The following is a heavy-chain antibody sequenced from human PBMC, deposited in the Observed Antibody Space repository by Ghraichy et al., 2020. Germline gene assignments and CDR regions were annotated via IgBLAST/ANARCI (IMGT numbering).Heavy chain of an antibody. V-gene: IGHV3-74*01. J-gene: IGHJ4*02. D-gene: IGHD2-15*01. Sequence: AGSLRLSCAASGFTLSNYWMHWVRQAPGKGLVWVSRIKSDGSSTSYADSVKGRFTISRDNAKNTLYLQMNSLRAEDTAVYYCAREYCSGGRCYFGTGGSHFDYWGQGTLVTVSS. CDR3: AREYCSGGRCYFGTGGSHFDY. CDR2: IKSDGSST. CDR1: GFTLSNYW.